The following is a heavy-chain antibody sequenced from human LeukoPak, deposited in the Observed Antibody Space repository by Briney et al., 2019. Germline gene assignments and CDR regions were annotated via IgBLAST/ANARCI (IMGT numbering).Heavy chain of an antibody. CDR2: IDXSDSYT. CDR3: ARHRSYNYFDY. D-gene: IGHD1-26*01. CDR1: GYSFTSYW. Sequence: GESLKISCKGSGYSFTSYWISWVRQMPGKGLXXMGRIDXSDSYTNYSPSFQGHVTISAXKSISTAYLQWSSLKASDTAMYYCARHRSYNYFDYWGQGTLVTVSS. J-gene: IGHJ4*02. V-gene: IGHV5-10-1*01.